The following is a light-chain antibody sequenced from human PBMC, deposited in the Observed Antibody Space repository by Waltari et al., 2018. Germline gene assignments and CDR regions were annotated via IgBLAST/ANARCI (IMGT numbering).Light chain of an antibody. CDR1: SSNIGAGYD. Sequence: QSVLTQPPSVSGAPGQRVTISCTGSSSNIGAGYDVHWYQQLPGTAPKLLVYGNTNRPSGVPDRFSGSTSGTSASLAITGLQTEDEADYYCQSSDIWLSGHAVFGGGTRLIVL. CDR2: GNT. CDR3: QSSDIWLSGHAV. V-gene: IGLV1-40*01. J-gene: IGLJ2*01.